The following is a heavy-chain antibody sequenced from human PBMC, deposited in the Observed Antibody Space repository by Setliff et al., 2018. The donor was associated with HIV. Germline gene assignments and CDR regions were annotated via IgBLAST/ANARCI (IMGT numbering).Heavy chain of an antibody. CDR3: ARGFGSLDP. Sequence: NPSETLSLTCSVSGDSFSTSSYFWGWVRQSPGGGLEWIGNIFYTGSTNYNPSLKSRVTISLDTSKNRFSLNLRSVTAADTAVYYCARGFGSLDPWGKGTLVTVSS. V-gene: IGHV4-39*02. J-gene: IGHJ5*02. CDR2: IFYTGST. D-gene: IGHD1-26*01. CDR1: GDSFSTSSYF.